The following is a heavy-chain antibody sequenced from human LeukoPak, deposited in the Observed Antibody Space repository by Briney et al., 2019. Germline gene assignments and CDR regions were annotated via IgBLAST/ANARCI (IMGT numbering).Heavy chain of an antibody. CDR2: INPNSGDT. CDR3: ARGLAGYAGY. V-gene: IGHV1-2*02. J-gene: IGHJ4*02. D-gene: IGHD2-15*01. CDR1: GYTFTGYY. Sequence: ASVKVSCEASGYTFTGYYMHWVRQAPGQGLEWMGWINPNSGDTNYAQKSQGRVTMTRDTSISTAYMELSRLRSDDTAVYYCARGLAGYAGYWGQGTLVTVSS.